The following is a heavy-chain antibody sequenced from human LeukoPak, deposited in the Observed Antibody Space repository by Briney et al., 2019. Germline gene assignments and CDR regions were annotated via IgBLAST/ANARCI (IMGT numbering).Heavy chain of an antibody. V-gene: IGHV4-39*07. D-gene: IGHD3-10*01. CDR2: IYYTGGT. CDR3: ARAHLIKGPFDY. J-gene: IGHJ4*02. CDR1: GGSITSSSYY. Sequence: SETLSLTCSVSGGSITSSSYYWGWIRQPPEKGLEWIGSIYYTGGTYYSPSLKSRVTTSVDTSKNQFSLKLSSVTAADTAVYYCARAHLIKGPFDYWGQGTLVTVSS.